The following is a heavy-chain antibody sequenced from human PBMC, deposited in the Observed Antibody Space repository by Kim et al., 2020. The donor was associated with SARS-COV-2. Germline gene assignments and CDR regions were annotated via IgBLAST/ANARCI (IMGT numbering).Heavy chain of an antibody. Sequence: ASVKVSCKASGYNFRSFSIHWVRQAPGQRLEWMGWINAGNGNTKYSQKLQDRVTITRDTSASTVYMEVSSLTSEDTSVYYCARDLFGSENPYFADSWCQGTLVTVSS. CDR3: ARDLFGSENPYFADS. J-gene: IGHJ4*02. D-gene: IGHD3-10*01. CDR1: GYNFRSFS. CDR2: INAGNGNT. V-gene: IGHV1-3*01.